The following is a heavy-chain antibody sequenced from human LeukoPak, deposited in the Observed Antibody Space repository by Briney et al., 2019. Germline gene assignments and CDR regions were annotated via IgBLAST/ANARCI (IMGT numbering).Heavy chain of an antibody. CDR2: IYYSGST. D-gene: IGHD6-13*01. CDR1: GGSISSSSYY. J-gene: IGHJ6*03. CDR3: ASQYSSSWYGNFYYYMDV. Sequence: SETLSLTCTVSGGSISSSSYYWGWIRQPPGKGLEWIGSIYYSGSTYYNPSLKSRVTISVDTSKNQFSLKLSSVTAADTAVYYCASQYSSSWYGNFYYYMDVWGKGTTVTVSS. V-gene: IGHV4-39*07.